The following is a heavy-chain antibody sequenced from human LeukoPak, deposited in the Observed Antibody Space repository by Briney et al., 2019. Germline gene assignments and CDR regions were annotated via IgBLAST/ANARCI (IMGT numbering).Heavy chain of an antibody. Sequence: KPSETLSLTCTVSGGSISSYYWSWIRQPPGKGLEWIGYIYYSGSTNYNPSLKSRVTISVDMSKNQFSLRLSSVTAADTAVYYCARWTYYYDSSGYSYWDFDHWGQGTLVTVSS. D-gene: IGHD3-22*01. V-gene: IGHV4-59*01. CDR1: GGSISSYY. CDR2: IYYSGST. J-gene: IGHJ4*02. CDR3: ARWTYYYDSSGYSYWDFDH.